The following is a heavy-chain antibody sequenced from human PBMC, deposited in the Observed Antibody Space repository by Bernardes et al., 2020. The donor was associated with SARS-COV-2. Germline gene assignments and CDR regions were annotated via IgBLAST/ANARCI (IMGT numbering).Heavy chain of an antibody. CDR3: ARADGGTYDFWSGYYRMDAFDI. V-gene: IGHV4-59*01. D-gene: IGHD3-3*01. CDR2: IYYSGST. Sequence: SETLSLTCTVSGGSISSYYWSWIRQPPGKGLEWIGYIYYSGSTNYNPSLKSRVTISVDTSKNQFSLKLSSVTAADTAVYYCARADGGTYDFWSGYYRMDAFDIWGQGTMVTVSS. CDR1: GGSISSYY. J-gene: IGHJ3*02.